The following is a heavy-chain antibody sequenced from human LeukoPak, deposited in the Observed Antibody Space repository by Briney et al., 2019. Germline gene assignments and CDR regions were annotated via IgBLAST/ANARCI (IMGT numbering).Heavy chain of an antibody. CDR3: AKAIKYYDILTGSSPNWFDP. CDR2: ISGSGGST. CDR1: GFTFSSYG. V-gene: IGHV3-23*01. D-gene: IGHD3-9*01. Sequence: PGGSLRLSCAASGFTFSSYGMSWVRQAPGKGLEWVSAISGSGGSTYYADSVKGRFTISRDNSKNTLYLQMNSLRAEDTAVYYCAKAIKYYDILTGSSPNWFDPWGQGTLVTVSS. J-gene: IGHJ5*02.